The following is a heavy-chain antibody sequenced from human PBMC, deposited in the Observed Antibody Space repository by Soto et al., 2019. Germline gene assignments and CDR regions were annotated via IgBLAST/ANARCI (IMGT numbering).Heavy chain of an antibody. CDR2: IYYSGIT. Sequence: PSETLSLTCTVSGGSISSSSYYWGWIRQPPGKGLEWIGSIYYSGITYYNPSLKSRVTISVDTSKNQFSLKLSSVTAADTAVYYCARGYSTPPRGNWFDXWGQGTLVTVAS. V-gene: IGHV4-39*01. J-gene: IGHJ5*02. D-gene: IGHD6-13*01. CDR1: GGSISSSSYY. CDR3: ARGYSTPPRGNWFDX.